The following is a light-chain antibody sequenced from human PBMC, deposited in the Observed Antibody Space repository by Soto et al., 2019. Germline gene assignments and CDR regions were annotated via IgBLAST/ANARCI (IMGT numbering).Light chain of an antibody. J-gene: IGKJ1*01. CDR1: QSVSSN. V-gene: IGKV3-15*01. Sequence: EIVMTQSPATLSVSPGERATLYCRASQSVSSNLAWYQQKPGQAPRLLIYGASTRATGIPARFSGSGSGTEFSLTISRRQSEDFTVYYCQQYNNWSPTGTFGQGTKVEIK. CDR3: QQYNNWSPTGT. CDR2: GAS.